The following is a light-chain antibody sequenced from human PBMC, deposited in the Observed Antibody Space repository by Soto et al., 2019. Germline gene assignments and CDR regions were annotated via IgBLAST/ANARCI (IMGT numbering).Light chain of an antibody. J-gene: IGKJ2*01. Sequence: DIQMTQSPSAMSASVGDRVTITCRASRGITNYVAWFQQKPGQVPKRLTYAASSLQRGVPSRFSGSGSGTEFTLTISSLQPEDFATYYCLQHNTYPHTFGQGTKLEIK. CDR2: AAS. CDR1: RGITNY. V-gene: IGKV1-17*03. CDR3: LQHNTYPHT.